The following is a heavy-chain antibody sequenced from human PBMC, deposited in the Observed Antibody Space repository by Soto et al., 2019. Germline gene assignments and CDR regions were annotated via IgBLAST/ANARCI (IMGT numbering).Heavy chain of an antibody. J-gene: IGHJ4*02. V-gene: IGHV4-59*08. CDR1: GGSISSYY. CDR3: AGSKYCSGGSCYNDY. D-gene: IGHD2-15*01. CDR2: IYYSGST. Sequence: SETLSLTCTVSGGSISSYYWSWIRQPPGKGLEWIGYIYYSGSTNYNPSLQSRVTISVDTSKNQFSLKLSSVTAADTAVYYCAGSKYCSGGSCYNDYWGQGTQVTVS.